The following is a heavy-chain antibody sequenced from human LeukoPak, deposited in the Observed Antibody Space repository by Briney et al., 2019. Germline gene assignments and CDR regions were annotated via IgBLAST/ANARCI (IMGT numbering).Heavy chain of an antibody. CDR1: GYTFTTYG. D-gene: IGHD3-10*01. V-gene: IGHV1-18*01. J-gene: IGHJ4*02. CDR2: ISGKNGDT. CDR3: ARDPFRSHRSPLDWFGDP. Sequence: ASVKASCKASGYTFTTYGISWVRQAPGQGPEWMGWISGKNGDTKYAQILQDRVTMTTDTSTNTAYMELRNLRSDDTAVYYCARDPFRSHRSPLDWFGDPWGQGTLVTVSS.